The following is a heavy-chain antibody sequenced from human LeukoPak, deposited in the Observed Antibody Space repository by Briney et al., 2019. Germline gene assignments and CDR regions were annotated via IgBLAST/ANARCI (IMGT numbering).Heavy chain of an antibody. J-gene: IGHJ4*02. CDR2: IWYDGSNK. CDR1: GFTFSSYG. V-gene: IGHV3-33*01. CDR3: ATADCSGGSCGLDY. Sequence: GRSLRLSCAASGFTFSSYGMHWVRQAPGKGLEWVAVIWYDGSNKYYADSVKGRFTISRDNSKNTLYLQMNSLRAEDTAVYYCATADCSGGSCGLDYWGQGTLVTVSS. D-gene: IGHD2-15*01.